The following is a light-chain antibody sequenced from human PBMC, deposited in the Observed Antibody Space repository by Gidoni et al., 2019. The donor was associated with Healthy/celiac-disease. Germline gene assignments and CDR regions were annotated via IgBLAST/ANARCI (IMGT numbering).Light chain of an antibody. V-gene: IGKV1-39*01. J-gene: IGKJ4*01. Sequence: DIHMSQSPSSLSASVGDRVTIPCRASQSISSYLNWYQQKPGKAPKLLIYAASSLQSGVPSRFSGSGSGTDFTLTISSLQPEDFATYYCQQSYSTPPTFXGXTKVEIK. CDR3: QQSYSTPPT. CDR2: AAS. CDR1: QSISSY.